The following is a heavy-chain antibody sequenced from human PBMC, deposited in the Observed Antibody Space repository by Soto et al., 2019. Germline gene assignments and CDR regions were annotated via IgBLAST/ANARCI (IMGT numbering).Heavy chain of an antibody. J-gene: IGHJ4*02. CDR2: IRSKANNDAT. CDR3: TSSEDCTKGVCDY. D-gene: IGHD2-8*01. CDR1: GFTFSDSA. Sequence: GGSLRLSCAASGFTFSDSAVHWVRQASGKGLEWVGRIRSKANNDATAYDESVKGRFTISRDDSKNTAYLQMNSLKIEDTAVYYCTSSEDCTKGVCDYWGQGTMVTVSS. V-gene: IGHV3-73*01.